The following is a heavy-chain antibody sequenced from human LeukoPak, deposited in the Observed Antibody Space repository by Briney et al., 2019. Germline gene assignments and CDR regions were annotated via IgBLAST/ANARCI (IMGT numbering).Heavy chain of an antibody. J-gene: IGHJ3*02. CDR1: GFTFSSYS. V-gene: IGHV3-48*04. CDR3: ARAGGYTGLYAFDI. CDR2: ISSSSSTI. D-gene: IGHD5-18*01. Sequence: PGGSLRLSCAASGFTFSSYSMNWVRQAPGKGLEWVSYISSSSSTIYYADSVKGRFTISRDNAKNSLYLQMNSLRAEDTAVYYCARAGGYTGLYAFDIWGQGTMVTVSS.